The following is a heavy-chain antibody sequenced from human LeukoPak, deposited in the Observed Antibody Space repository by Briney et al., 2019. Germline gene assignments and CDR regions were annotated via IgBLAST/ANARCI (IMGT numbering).Heavy chain of an antibody. V-gene: IGHV3-48*01. CDR1: GFTFSNYT. J-gene: IGHJ4*02. CDR2: ISSSSSAI. Sequence: PGGSLRLSCAAPGFTFSNYTFTWVRQAPGKGLEWVSYISSSSSAIYYAESVKGRFTISRDNAKNSLYLQMNSLRVEDTAVYYCTRGSAGTSPYWGQGTLVTVSS. CDR3: TRGSAGTSPY. D-gene: IGHD2-2*01.